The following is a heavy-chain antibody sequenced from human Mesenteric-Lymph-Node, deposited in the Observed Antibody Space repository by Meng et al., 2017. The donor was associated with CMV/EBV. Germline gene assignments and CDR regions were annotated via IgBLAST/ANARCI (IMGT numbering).Heavy chain of an antibody. Sequence: GGSLRLSCAASGFTFSSYWMSWVRQAPGKGLEWVANIKQDGSEKYYVDSVKGRFTNSRDNAKNSLYLQMNSLRAEDTAVYYCAREGSFDDFWSGYYTFYYYYYGMDVWGQGTTVTVSS. CDR3: AREGSFDDFWSGYYTFYYYYYGMDV. V-gene: IGHV3-7*01. CDR2: IKQDGSEK. D-gene: IGHD3-3*01. CDR1: GFTFSSYW. J-gene: IGHJ6*02.